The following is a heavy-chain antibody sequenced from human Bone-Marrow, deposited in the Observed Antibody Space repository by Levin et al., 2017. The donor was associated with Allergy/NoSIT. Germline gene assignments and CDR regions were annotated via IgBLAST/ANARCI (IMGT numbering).Heavy chain of an antibody. J-gene: IGHJ4*02. CDR3: AKDPTYYGSGSQSSGRILGAREWGY. Sequence: SGGSLRLSCAASGYTFSSYGMHWVRQAPGKGLEWVAVLSYDGSNRYYADSVKGRFTISRDNSKNTLYLQMNSLRAEDTAVYYCAKDPTYYGSGSQSSGRILGAREWGYWGQGTLVTVSS. D-gene: IGHD3-10*01. CDR2: LSYDGSNR. CDR1: GYTFSSYG. V-gene: IGHV3-30*18.